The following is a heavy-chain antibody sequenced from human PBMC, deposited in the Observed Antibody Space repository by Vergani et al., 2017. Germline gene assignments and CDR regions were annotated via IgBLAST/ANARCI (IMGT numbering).Heavy chain of an antibody. D-gene: IGHD3-9*01. CDR1: GYTFSNYY. J-gene: IGHJ4*02. CDR3: ARGDYGILTGYRY. V-gene: IGHV1-46*03. CDR2: INPSGGHT. Sequence: QVQLVQSGAEVKKSGASVKFSCKTSGYTFSNYYMHWVRQAPGQGLEWMGIINPSGGHTNYAQQFQGRVTMTRDTSTSTVYMELSSLRSEDTAIYYGARGDYGILTGYRYWGQGTLVTVSA.